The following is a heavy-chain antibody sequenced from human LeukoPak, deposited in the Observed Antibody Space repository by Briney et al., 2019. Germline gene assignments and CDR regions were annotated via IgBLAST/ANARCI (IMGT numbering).Heavy chain of an antibody. CDR2: IRYDGSDK. J-gene: IGHJ4*02. CDR1: GFTFSSYG. CDR3: AREEVIYGYSSSWYGFFDY. D-gene: IGHD6-13*01. V-gene: IGHV3-30*02. Sequence: GGSLRLSCAASGFTFSSYGMHWVRQALGKGLEWVAFIRYDGSDKYYADSVKGRFTISRDNSKNTVYLQMNSLRAEDTAVYYCAREEVIYGYSSSWYGFFDYWGQGTLVTVSS.